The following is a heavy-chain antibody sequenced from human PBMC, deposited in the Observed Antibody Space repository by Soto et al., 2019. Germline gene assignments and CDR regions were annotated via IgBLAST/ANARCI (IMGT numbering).Heavy chain of an antibody. CDR3: AGGGLLSSGWPLDY. CDR2: ISGSGGGT. D-gene: IGHD6-19*01. J-gene: IGHJ4*02. V-gene: IGHV3-23*01. Sequence: PGGSLRLSCAASGFTFSSYAMSWVRQAPGKGLEWVSAISGSGGGTYYADSVKGRFTISRDNSKNTLYLQMNSLRAEDTAVYYCAGGGLLSSGWPLDYWGQGTLVTVSS. CDR1: GFTFSSYA.